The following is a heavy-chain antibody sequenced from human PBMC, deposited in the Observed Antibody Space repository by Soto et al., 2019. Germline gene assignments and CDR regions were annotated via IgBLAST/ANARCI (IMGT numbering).Heavy chain of an antibody. CDR2: IYYSGST. Sequence: QVQLQESGPGLVKPSQTLSLTCTVSGGSISSGDYYWSWIRQPPGKGLEWIGYIYYSGSTYYNPSLKSRVTISVDTSKNQFSLKLSSVTAADTAVYYCARTPSRACSSTSCYKWNGMDVWGQGTTVTVSS. CDR1: GGSISSGDYY. V-gene: IGHV4-30-4*01. J-gene: IGHJ6*02. D-gene: IGHD2-2*01. CDR3: ARTPSRACSSTSCYKWNGMDV.